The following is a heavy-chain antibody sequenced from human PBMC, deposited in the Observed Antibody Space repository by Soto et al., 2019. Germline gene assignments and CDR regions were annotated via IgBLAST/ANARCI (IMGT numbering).Heavy chain of an antibody. J-gene: IGHJ6*02. CDR2: IYYSGST. CDR3: ARDFLGGTHYYYYGMDV. CDR1: GGPISSYY. Sequence: SETLSLTFNVSGGPISSYYWSWIRQPPGKGLEWISYIYYSGSTNYNPSLKSRVTISVDTSKNQFSLKLSSVTAADTAVYYCARDFLGGTHYYYYGMDVWGQGTTVTVYS. V-gene: IGHV4-59*01. D-gene: IGHD3-10*01.